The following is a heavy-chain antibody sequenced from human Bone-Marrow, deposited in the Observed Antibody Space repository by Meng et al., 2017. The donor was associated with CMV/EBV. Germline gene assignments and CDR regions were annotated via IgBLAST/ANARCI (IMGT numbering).Heavy chain of an antibody. CDR1: GYTFTSYG. J-gene: IGHJ4*02. D-gene: IGHD5-24*01. CDR3: ARERDGYPNDY. CDR2: ISAYNGNT. V-gene: IGHV1-18*01. Sequence: ASVKVSCKASGYTFTSYGISWVRQAPGQGLEWMGWISAYNGNTNNTQKLQGRVTMTTDTSTSTAYMELRSLRSDDTAVYYCARERDGYPNDYWGQGTLVTVSS.